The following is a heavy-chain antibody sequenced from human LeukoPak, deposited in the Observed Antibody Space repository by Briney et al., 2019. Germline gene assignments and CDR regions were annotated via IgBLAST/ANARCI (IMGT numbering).Heavy chain of an antibody. D-gene: IGHD6-19*01. J-gene: IGHJ4*02. CDR3: ARSGVAGTLDY. CDR2: INPSGSSA. CDR1: GYSFTSYY. Sequence: GASVTVSCKASGYSFTSYYMHWVRQAPGQGLEWMGFINPSGSSAAYAQKFQGRVTITRDTSASTAYMELSSLRSEDMAVYYCARSGVAGTLDYWGQGTLVTVSS. V-gene: IGHV1-46*01.